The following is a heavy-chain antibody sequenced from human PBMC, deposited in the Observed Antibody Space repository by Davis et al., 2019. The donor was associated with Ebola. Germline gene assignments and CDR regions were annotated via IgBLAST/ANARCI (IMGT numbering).Heavy chain of an antibody. D-gene: IGHD1-26*01. CDR3: ARDVAEWELLGNGMDV. Sequence: GESLKISCAASGFTFSNAWMNWVRQAPGKGLEWVANIKQDGSEKYYVDSVKGRFTISRDNAKNSLYLQMNSLRAEDTAVYYCARDVAEWELLGNGMDVWGQGTTVTVSS. CDR1: GFTFSNAW. V-gene: IGHV3-7*01. J-gene: IGHJ6*02. CDR2: IKQDGSEK.